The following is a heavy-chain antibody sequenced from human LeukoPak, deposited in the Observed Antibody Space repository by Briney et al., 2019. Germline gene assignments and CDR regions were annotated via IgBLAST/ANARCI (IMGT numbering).Heavy chain of an antibody. CDR3: ANYAIMATITSAFDI. Sequence: PGGSLRLSCAASGFTVSSNYMSWVRQAPGKGLEWVSAISGSGGSTYYADSVKGRFTVSRDNSKNTLYLQMNSLRAEDTAVYYCANYAIMATITSAFDIWGQGTMVTVSS. J-gene: IGHJ3*02. V-gene: IGHV3-23*01. D-gene: IGHD5-24*01. CDR2: ISGSGGST. CDR1: GFTVSSNY.